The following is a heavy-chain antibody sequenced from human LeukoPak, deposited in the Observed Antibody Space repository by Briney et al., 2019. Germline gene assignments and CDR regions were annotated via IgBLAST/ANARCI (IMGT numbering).Heavy chain of an antibody. J-gene: IGHJ4*02. CDR1: GFPFSSYW. D-gene: IGHD6-19*01. CDR3: ARDNPTSGWNY. Sequence: GGPLRLSCVASGFPFSSYWMTWVRKAPGKGQEWVANIKQDGSKKSYVDSVKGRFTISRDNAKNSLYLQMNSLRAEDTAVYYCARDNPTSGWNYWGQGTLVTVSS. CDR2: IKQDGSKK. V-gene: IGHV3-7*03.